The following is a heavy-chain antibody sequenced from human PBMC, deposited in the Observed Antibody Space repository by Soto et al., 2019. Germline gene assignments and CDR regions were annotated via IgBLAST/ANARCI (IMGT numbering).Heavy chain of an antibody. V-gene: IGHV3-30*18. D-gene: IGHD3-16*02. CDR3: AKHFYYDYDYVWGSYRVDY. CDR2: ISYDGSNK. J-gene: IGHJ4*02. Sequence: PGGSLRLSCAASGFTFSSYGMHWVRQAPGKGLEWVAVISYDGSNKYYADSVKGRFTISRDNSKNTLYLQMNSLRAEDTAVYYCAKHFYYDYDYVWGSYRVDYWGQGTLVTVSS. CDR1: GFTFSSYG.